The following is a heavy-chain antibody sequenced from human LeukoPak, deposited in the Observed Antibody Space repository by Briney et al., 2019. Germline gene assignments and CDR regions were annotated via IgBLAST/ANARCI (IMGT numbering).Heavy chain of an antibody. CDR1: GGTFSSYA. J-gene: IGHJ5*02. CDR3: ARESSLNYYDSSGYYRGGETWFDP. CDR2: IIPIFGTA. V-gene: IGHV1-69*13. D-gene: IGHD3-22*01. Sequence: ASVKVSSKASGGTFSSYAISWVRQAPGQGLEWMGGIIPIFGTANYAQKFQGRVTITADESMSTAYMELSSLRSEDTAVYYCARESSLNYYDSSGYYRGGETWFDPWGQGTLVTVSS.